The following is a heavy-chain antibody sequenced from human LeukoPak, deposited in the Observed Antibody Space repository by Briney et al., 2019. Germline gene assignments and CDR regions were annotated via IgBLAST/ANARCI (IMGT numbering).Heavy chain of an antibody. V-gene: IGHV1-18*01. D-gene: IGHD6-13*01. CDR3: ARDREGQQPPFYYYYAMDV. CDR1: GYTFSNYG. Sequence: ASVKVSCKASGYTFSNYGISWVRQAPGQGLEWMGWVSGNNGNTNYAQKLQGRVTMTTDKSTSTAYMELRSLRSDDTAVYYCARDREGQQPPFYYYYAMDVWGQGTTVTVSS. J-gene: IGHJ6*02. CDR2: VSGNNGNT.